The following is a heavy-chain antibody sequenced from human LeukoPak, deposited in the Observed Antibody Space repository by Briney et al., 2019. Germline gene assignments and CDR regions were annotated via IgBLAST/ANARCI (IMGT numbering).Heavy chain of an antibody. CDR3: ARGIAVAASFDY. D-gene: IGHD6-19*01. CDR2: ISYDGSKK. CDR1: GFTFSSYA. Sequence: PGGSLRLSCAASGFTFSSYAMHWVRQAPGKGLEWVAGISYDGSKKYYADSVKGRFTISRDNSNNTLYLQMNSLRAEDTAVYYCARGIAVAASFDYWGQGTLVTVSS. J-gene: IGHJ4*02. V-gene: IGHV3-30*04.